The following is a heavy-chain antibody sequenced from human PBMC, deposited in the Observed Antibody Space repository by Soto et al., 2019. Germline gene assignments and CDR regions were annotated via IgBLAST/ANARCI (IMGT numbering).Heavy chain of an antibody. CDR1: GGAINSTVHY. J-gene: IGHJ6*02. CDR3: ARHGAYSTSVYYYYGMDV. D-gene: IGHD6-13*01. V-gene: IGHV4-39*01. Sequence: PSETLSLTCTVSGGAINSTVHYWGWIRQPPGKGLEWIGSSNYGGPTYYSPSLQSRVTISLDTAKNHFSLNLRSATAADTAVYYCARHGAYSTSVYYYYGMDVWGQGTTVTVSS. CDR2: SNYGGPT.